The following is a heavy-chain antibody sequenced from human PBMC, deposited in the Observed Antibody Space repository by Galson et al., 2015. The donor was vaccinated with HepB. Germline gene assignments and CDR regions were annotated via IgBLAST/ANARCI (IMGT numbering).Heavy chain of an antibody. CDR2: ISYDGSNK. CDR1: GFTFSSYA. V-gene: IGHV3-30-3*01. Sequence: SLRLSCAASGFTFSSYAMHWVRQAPGKGLEWVAVISYDGSNKYYADSVKGRFTISRDNSKNTLYLQLNSLRDEDTAVYYCARDGRLGKVGPTTWFDPWGQGTLVTVSS. D-gene: IGHD1-26*01. J-gene: IGHJ5*02. CDR3: ARDGRLGKVGPTTWFDP.